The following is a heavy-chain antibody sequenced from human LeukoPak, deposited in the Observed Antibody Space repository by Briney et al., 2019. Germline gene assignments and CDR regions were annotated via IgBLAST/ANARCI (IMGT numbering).Heavy chain of an antibody. Sequence: ETLSLTCAVYGGSFSGYYWSWIRQPPGKGLEWVSVIYSGTSTYYADSVKGRFTISRDNSKNTLYLQMNSLRAEDTAVYYCAREALSYNLGRSAFDIWGQGTMVTVSS. V-gene: IGHV3-66*01. CDR2: IYSGTST. CDR3: AREALSYNLGRSAFDI. J-gene: IGHJ3*02. CDR1: GGSFSGYY. D-gene: IGHD1-14*01.